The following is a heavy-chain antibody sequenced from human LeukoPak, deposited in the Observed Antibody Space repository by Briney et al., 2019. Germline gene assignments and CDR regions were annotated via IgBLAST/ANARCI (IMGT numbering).Heavy chain of an antibody. CDR2: IYYSGGN. CDR3: ARGPYYFDS. V-gene: IGHV4-39*07. Sequence: SETLSLTCTVSGGSISSSGYYWGWIRQPPGTELEWIGSIYYSGGNYYNPSLNSRVTISVDTSKNQFSLRLSSVTAADTAVYYCARGPYYFDSWGPGTLVTVSS. CDR1: GGSISSSGYY. J-gene: IGHJ4*02.